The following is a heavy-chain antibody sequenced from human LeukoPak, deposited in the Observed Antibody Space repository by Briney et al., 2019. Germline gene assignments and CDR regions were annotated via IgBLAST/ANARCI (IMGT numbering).Heavy chain of an antibody. Sequence: PSETLSLTCTVSGGSISSYYWSWIRQRPGKGLEWIGYIYYSGSTNYNPSLKSRVTISVDTSKNQFSLKLSSVTAADTAVYYCARDGWFGELLSWGQGTLVTVSS. J-gene: IGHJ4*02. CDR1: GGSISSYY. CDR2: IYYSGST. CDR3: ARDGWFGELLS. V-gene: IGHV4-59*01. D-gene: IGHD3-10*01.